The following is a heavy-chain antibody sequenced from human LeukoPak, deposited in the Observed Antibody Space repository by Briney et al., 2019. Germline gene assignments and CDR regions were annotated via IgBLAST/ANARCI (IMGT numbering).Heavy chain of an antibody. J-gene: IGHJ4*02. Sequence: GGSLRLSCAGSGFTFSSYEMNWVRQAPGEGLEWVSYISSSGRTIYKGESVKGRLNISRDNDKKSLYLQMDSLRAEDTAVYYWARGMSRGTSYWGQGTLVTVSS. D-gene: IGHD3-16*01. CDR1: GFTFSSYE. CDR3: ARGMSRGTSY. CDR2: ISSSGRTI. V-gene: IGHV3-48*03.